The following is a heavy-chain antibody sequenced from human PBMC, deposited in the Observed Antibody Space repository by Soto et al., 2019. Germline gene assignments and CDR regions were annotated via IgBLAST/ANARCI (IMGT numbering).Heavy chain of an antibody. V-gene: IGHV4-59*01. CDR2: VYYIGST. CDR1: GGSISSYY. Sequence: SETLSLTCTIPGGSISSYYWSWIRQPPGKGLEWIGNVYYIGSTNYNPSLKSRVTISIDTSKNQFSLNLSSVTAADTAVYYCARTTKTYDILTGYNPAHFDYWGQGTLVTVSS. CDR3: ARTTKTYDILTGYNPAHFDY. J-gene: IGHJ4*02. D-gene: IGHD3-9*01.